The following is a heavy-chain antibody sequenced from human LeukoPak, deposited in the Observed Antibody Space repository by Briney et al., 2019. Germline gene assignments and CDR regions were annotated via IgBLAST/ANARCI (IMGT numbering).Heavy chain of an antibody. CDR2: IYTSGST. J-gene: IGHJ4*02. CDR1: GGSISSYY. V-gene: IGHV4-4*07. CDR3: ARVGGYSSSEYYFDY. Sequence: SETLSLTCTVSGGSISSYYWSWIRQPAGKGLEWIGRIYTSGSTNYNPSLKSRVTMSVDTSKNQFSLKLCSVTAADTAVYYCARVGGYSSSEYYFDYWGQGTLVTVSS. D-gene: IGHD6-6*01.